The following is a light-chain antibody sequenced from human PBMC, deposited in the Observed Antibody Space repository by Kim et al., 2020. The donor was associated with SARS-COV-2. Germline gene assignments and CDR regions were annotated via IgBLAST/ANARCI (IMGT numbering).Light chain of an antibody. CDR2: TAS. J-gene: IGKJ2*01. CDR3: QQSYGTPYT. Sequence: GDRVTITCRASRSIATYLNWYQHKSGKAPKLLLYTASSLQSGVPSRFSGSGSGTDFTLTINSLQPEDFATYYCQQSYGTPYTFGQGTKLEI. CDR1: RSIATY. V-gene: IGKV1-39*01.